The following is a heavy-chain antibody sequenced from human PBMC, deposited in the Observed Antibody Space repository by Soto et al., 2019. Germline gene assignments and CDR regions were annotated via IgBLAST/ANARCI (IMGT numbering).Heavy chain of an antibody. V-gene: IGHV3-21*01. CDR3: ARDSPMIVSIRRNDAFDI. CDR2: ISSSSGYI. J-gene: IGHJ3*02. D-gene: IGHD3-22*01. Sequence: GGSLRLSCAASGFTFSSYSMNWVRQAPGKGLEWVSSISSSSGYIYYADSVKGRFTISRDNAKNSLYLQMNSLRAEDTAVYYCARDSPMIVSIRRNDAFDIWGQGTMVTVSS. CDR1: GFTFSSYS.